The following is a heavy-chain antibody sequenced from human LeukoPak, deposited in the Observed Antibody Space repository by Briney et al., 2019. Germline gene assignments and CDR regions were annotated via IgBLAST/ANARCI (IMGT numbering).Heavy chain of an antibody. CDR2: ISGSGGST. Sequence: PGGSLRLSCAASGFTFSSYAMSWVRQAPGKGLEWVSAISGSGGSTYYADSVKGRFTISRDNSMNTLYLQMNSLRAEDTAVYYCAKWELPLYYSDYWGQGTLVTVSS. J-gene: IGHJ4*02. D-gene: IGHD1-26*01. V-gene: IGHV3-23*01. CDR1: GFTFSSYA. CDR3: AKWELPLYYSDY.